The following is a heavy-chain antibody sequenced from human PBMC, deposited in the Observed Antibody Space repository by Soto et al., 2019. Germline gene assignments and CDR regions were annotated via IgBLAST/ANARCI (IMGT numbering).Heavy chain of an antibody. Sequence: QLQLQESGPGLVKPSETLSLTCTVSGGSISSSNYYWGWIRQPPGKGLEWIGSIYYNGSTYYNPSLMSRVSISVDTSKDQFSLKLSSVTAADTAVYYCARHYGDYYYYYGMDVWGQGTTVTVSS. V-gene: IGHV4-39*01. CDR1: GGSISSSNYY. CDR3: ARHYGDYYYYYGMDV. J-gene: IGHJ6*02. CDR2: IYYNGST. D-gene: IGHD4-17*01.